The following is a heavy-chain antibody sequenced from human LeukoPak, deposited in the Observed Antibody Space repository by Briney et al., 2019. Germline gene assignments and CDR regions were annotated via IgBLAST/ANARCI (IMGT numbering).Heavy chain of an antibody. V-gene: IGHV3-23*01. CDR1: GFNFRSYA. Sequence: GGSLRLSCAASGFNFRSYAMDWLRQAPGKGLEWVSSLSDSGSNTYYSDSAKGRFTISRDNSKDTLYLQMDSLRAEDTAVYYCAKHSSGTFHFDYWGQGTLVTVSS. CDR2: LSDSGSNT. J-gene: IGHJ4*02. CDR3: AKHSSGTFHFDY. D-gene: IGHD2-15*01.